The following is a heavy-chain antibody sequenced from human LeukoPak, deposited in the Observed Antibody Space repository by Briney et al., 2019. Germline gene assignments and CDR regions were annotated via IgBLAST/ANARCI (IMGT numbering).Heavy chain of an antibody. D-gene: IGHD6-13*01. J-gene: IGHJ4*02. CDR1: GFTFSSYA. CDR3: AKASHPGIAAAGPDY. CDR2: ISGSGGST. V-gene: IGHV3-23*01. Sequence: PGGSLRLSCAASGFTFSSYAMSWVRQAQGKGLEWVSAISGSGGSTYYADSVKGRFTISRDNSKNTLYLQMNSLRAEDTAVYYCAKASHPGIAAAGPDYWGQGTLVTVSS.